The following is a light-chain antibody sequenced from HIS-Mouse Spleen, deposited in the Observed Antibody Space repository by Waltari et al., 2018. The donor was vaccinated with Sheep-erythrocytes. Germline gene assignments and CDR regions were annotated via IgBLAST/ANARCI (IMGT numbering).Light chain of an antibody. V-gene: IGLV1-51*01. CDR1: SSNIANNY. J-gene: IGLJ3*02. CDR2: DNN. CDR3: GTWDSSLSAGRV. Sequence: HSVLTQPPSVSAAPGQKVTIPCSGISSNIANNYVSFYQQLPGTAPKLLIYDNNKRPSGIPDRFSGSKSGTSATLGITGLQTGDEADYYCGTWDSSLSAGRVFGGGTKLTVL.